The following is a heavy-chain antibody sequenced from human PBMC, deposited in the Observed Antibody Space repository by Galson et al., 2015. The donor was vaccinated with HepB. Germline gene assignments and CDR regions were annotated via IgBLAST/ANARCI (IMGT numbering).Heavy chain of an antibody. V-gene: IGHV3-23*01. Sequence: SLRLSCAASGFTFSSYAMSWVRQAPGKGLEWVSAISGSGGSTYYADSVKGRFTISRDNSKNTLYLQMNSLRAEDTAVYYCATLPHYYDSSGSPFDYWGQGTLVTVSS. J-gene: IGHJ4*02. CDR2: ISGSGGST. D-gene: IGHD3-22*01. CDR3: ATLPHYYDSSGSPFDY. CDR1: GFTFSSYA.